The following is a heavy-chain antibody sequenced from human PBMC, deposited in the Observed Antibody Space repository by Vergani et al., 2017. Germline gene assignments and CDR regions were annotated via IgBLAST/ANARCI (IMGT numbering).Heavy chain of an antibody. D-gene: IGHD3-16*01. CDR3: AGDGGRGGYYDMDV. V-gene: IGHV4-4*07. J-gene: IGHJ6*03. CDR2: IYTSGST. CDR1: GGSISSYY. Sequence: QVQLQESGPGLVKPSETLSLTCTVSGGSISSYYWSWIRQPAGKGLEWIGRIYTSGSTNYNPSLKSRVTMSVDTSKNRFSLKLSSVTAADTAVYYCAGDGGRGGYYDMDVWGKGTTVTVSS.